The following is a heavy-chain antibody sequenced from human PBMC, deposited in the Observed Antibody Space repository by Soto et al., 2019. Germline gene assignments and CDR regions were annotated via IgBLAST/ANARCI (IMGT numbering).Heavy chain of an antibody. CDR3: ARTDCSSTSCYNYYYYGMDV. CDR2: INPGNGDT. Sequence: QVQLVQSGTEVKKPGASVKVSCKTSGYSFTKYGLHWVRQAPGQRLEWMGWINPGNGDTKYSQKFQGRVTITRDTSATTAYMELSSLRSEDSAAFYCARTDCSSTSCYNYYYYGMDVWGQGTTVTVSS. V-gene: IGHV1-3*01. J-gene: IGHJ6*02. D-gene: IGHD2-2*01. CDR1: GYSFTKYG.